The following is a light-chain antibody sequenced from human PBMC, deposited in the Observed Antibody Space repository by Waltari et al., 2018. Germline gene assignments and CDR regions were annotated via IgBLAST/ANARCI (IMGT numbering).Light chain of an antibody. J-gene: IGLJ2*01. CDR3: QSSDSTLYGVV. Sequence: QSVLTQPPSVSGAPGQRVPISCTGSSPNIGAGFDVTWYQLPPGTAPKPLIYGINNRPPGVPDRFSGSRSATSASLAISGLQAEDEAYYYCQSSDSTLYGVVFGGGTKLTVL. CDR2: GIN. V-gene: IGLV1-40*01. CDR1: SPNIGAGFD.